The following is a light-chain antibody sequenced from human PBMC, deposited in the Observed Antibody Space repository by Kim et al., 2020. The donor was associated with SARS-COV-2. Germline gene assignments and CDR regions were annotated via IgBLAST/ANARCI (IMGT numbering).Light chain of an antibody. CDR2: DVS. CDR1: QSVSKF. V-gene: IGKV3-11*01. CDR3: QQRRDWPPT. J-gene: IGKJ5*01. Sequence: LAPGESATLSCRASQSVSKFVNWYQQKPGQAPRLLMYDVSNRATGIPARFSGSGSGTDFTLTISSLEPEDFAVYYCQQRRDWPPTFVQGTRLEIK.